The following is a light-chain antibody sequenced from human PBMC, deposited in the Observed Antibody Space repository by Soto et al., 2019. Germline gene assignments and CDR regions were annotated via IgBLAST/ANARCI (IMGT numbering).Light chain of an antibody. J-gene: IGLJ1*01. CDR1: SSSIERNT. V-gene: IGLV1-44*01. CDR2: LNS. Sequence: QLVLTQPPSASGTPGQRVTISCSGDSSSIERNTVSWYQQPPGMATKLLIYLNSRRPSGVPDRFSGSKSSTSASLAISGLESEDEAEYYCATWDDSLNLLYVFGTGTKVTVL. CDR3: ATWDDSLNLLYV.